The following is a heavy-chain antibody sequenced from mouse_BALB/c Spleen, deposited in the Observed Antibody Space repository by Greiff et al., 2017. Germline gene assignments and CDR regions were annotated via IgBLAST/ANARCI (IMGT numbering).Heavy chain of an antibody. CDR1: GFTFSDYY. Sequence: EVQRVESGGGLVKPGGSLKLSCAASGFTFSDYYMYWVRQTPEKRLEWVATISDGGSYTYYPDSVKGRFTISRDNAKNNLYLQMSSLKSEDTAMYYCARGTPLRPYFDYWGQGTTLTVSS. V-gene: IGHV5-4*02. J-gene: IGHJ2*01. CDR3: ARGTPLRPYFDY. CDR2: ISDGGSYT.